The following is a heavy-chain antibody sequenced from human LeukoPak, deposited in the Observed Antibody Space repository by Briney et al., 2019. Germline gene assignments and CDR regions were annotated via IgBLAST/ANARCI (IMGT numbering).Heavy chain of an antibody. D-gene: IGHD5-12*01. J-gene: IGHJ4*02. CDR2: INPNSGGT. V-gene: IGHV1-2*02. CDR3: ARYSGYDEPFEY. CDR1: GYPFTDYY. Sequence: ASVKVSCMASGYPFTDYYMHWVRQAPGQGLGWMGWINPNSGGTSYAQKFPGRVTMTRDTSVTTAYMELSRLRSDDTAVYYCARYSGYDEPFEYWGQGTLVTVSS.